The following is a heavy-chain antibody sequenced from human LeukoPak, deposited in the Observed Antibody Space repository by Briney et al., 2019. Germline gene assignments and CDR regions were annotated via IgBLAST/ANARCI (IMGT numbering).Heavy chain of an antibody. J-gene: IGHJ4*02. Sequence: SVKVSCKASGGTFSSYAISWVRQAPGQGLEWMGGIFPIFGTANYAQKFQGRVTITADESTSTAYMELSSLRSEDTAVYYCAGLPLDDYGGNPFFDYWGQGTLVTVSS. CDR1: GGTFSSYA. CDR3: AGLPLDDYGGNPFFDY. D-gene: IGHD4-23*01. V-gene: IGHV1-69*13. CDR2: IFPIFGTA.